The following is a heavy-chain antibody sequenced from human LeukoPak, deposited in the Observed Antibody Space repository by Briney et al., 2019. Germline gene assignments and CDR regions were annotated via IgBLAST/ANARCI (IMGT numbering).Heavy chain of an antibody. Sequence: GGSLRLSCAASGFMFTSYAMSWVRQAPGKGLEWVSTISGSGGTTYFADSVRGRFGISRDNFNNTVILRMNSLRLEDSAIYYCAKVSGKSSGWFDYWGQGILVIVSS. CDR2: ISGSGGTT. V-gene: IGHV3-23*01. CDR1: GFMFTSYA. J-gene: IGHJ5*01. CDR3: AKVSGKSSGWFDY. D-gene: IGHD6-19*01.